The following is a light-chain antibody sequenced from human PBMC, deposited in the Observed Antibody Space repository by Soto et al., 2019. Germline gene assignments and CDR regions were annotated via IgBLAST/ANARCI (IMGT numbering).Light chain of an antibody. J-gene: IGLJ1*01. CDR3: SSYTSSSTDV. V-gene: IGLV2-14*01. Sequence: QSVLTQPASVSGSPGQSITISCTGTSSDVGSYNYVSWYQQHPGKAPKLMIYDVSNRPSGVSNRFSGSKSGNTASLTISGLQAEDEADYYCSSYTSSSTDVFGTGTRSPS. CDR2: DVS. CDR1: SSDVGSYNY.